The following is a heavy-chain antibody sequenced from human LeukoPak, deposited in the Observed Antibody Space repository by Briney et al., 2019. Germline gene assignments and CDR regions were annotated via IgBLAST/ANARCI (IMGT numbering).Heavy chain of an antibody. CDR2: IYYSGST. CDR3: ARVSDYYDTSGPLDY. CDR1: GGSISSSSYY. V-gene: IGHV4-39*07. J-gene: IGHJ4*02. Sequence: SETLSLTCTVSGGSISSSSYYWGWIRQPPGKGLEWIGSIYYSGSTYYNPSLKSRVTISLDTSKNQFSLRLSSVTAADTAVYSCARVSDYYDTSGPLDYWGQGTLVTVSS. D-gene: IGHD3-22*01.